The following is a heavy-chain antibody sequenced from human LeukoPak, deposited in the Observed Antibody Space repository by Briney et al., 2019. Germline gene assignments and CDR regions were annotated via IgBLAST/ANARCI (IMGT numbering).Heavy chain of an antibody. CDR3: ASRPLYDSSGYLPLDY. V-gene: IGHV4-34*01. Sequence: PSETLSLTCVVYGESFSGYYWSWIRQPPGKGLEWIGEITHSGSTNYNPSLKSRVTISVDTSKNQFSLKLSSVTAADTAVYYCASRPLYDSSGYLPLDYWGQGTLVTVSS. CDR1: GESFSGYY. CDR2: ITHSGST. J-gene: IGHJ4*02. D-gene: IGHD3-22*01.